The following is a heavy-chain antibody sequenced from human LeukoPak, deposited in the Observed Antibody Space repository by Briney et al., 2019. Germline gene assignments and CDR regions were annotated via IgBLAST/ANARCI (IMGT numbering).Heavy chain of an antibody. CDR1: GFTFRSHA. J-gene: IGHJ4*02. Sequence: GGSLRLSCAASGFTFRSHAMSWVRRAPGKWLEWVSAISGSGVSTYYADSVKGRFTVSRDNSKNTLYLQMSSLRAEDTAVYYCAKDERNWNYNLASQTYDWGQGTLVTVSS. CDR2: ISGSGVST. V-gene: IGHV3-23*01. D-gene: IGHD1-7*01. CDR3: AKDERNWNYNLASQTYD.